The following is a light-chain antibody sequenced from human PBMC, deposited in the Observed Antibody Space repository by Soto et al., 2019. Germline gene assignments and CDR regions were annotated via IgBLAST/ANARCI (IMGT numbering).Light chain of an antibody. V-gene: IGLV2-14*01. CDR2: EVS. CDR1: NSDVGGYNY. J-gene: IGLJ3*02. CDR3: SSYTTCTRWV. Sequence: QSVLTQPASVSGSPGQSIAISCTGTNSDVGGYNYVSWYQHHPGKAPKLMIYEVSNRPSGVSNRFSGSKSGNTASLTISGLPAEDEADYYCSSYTTCTRWVFGGGNKLTVL.